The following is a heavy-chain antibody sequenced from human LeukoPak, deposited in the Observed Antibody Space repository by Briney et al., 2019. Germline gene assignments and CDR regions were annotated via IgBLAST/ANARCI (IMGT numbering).Heavy chain of an antibody. CDR1: GFTFSSYG. V-gene: IGHV3-7*03. D-gene: IGHD1-26*01. J-gene: IGHJ6*03. CDR3: AKRYFGSPEWEYYYYYMDV. Sequence: GGSLRLSCAASGFTFSSYGMHWVRQAPGKGLEWVANIKEDGSEKHYVDSVKGRFTISRDNAKNSLYLQMNSLRAEDTAVYYCAKRYFGSPEWEYYYYYMDVWGKGTTVTVSS. CDR2: IKEDGSEK.